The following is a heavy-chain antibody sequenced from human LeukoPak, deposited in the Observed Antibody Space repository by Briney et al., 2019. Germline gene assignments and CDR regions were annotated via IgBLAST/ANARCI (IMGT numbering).Heavy chain of an antibody. D-gene: IGHD6-25*01. CDR1: GYDFISYG. CDR3: AEGAKSGLHY. J-gene: IGHJ4*02. Sequence: GASVKVSCKASGYDFISYGFTWVRQAPGRGLEWMGWISAYNGNTNYAPSLQARVSMTTDASASTVSIEVRSLTPDDTAVYYCAEGAKSGLHYWGQGTPVTVSS. CDR2: ISAYNGNT. V-gene: IGHV1-18*01.